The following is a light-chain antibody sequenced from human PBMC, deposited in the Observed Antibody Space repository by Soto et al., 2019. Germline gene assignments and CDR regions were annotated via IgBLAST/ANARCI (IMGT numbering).Light chain of an antibody. Sequence: EIVLTQSPATLSLSPGERATLSCRASQSVSSYLAWYQPKTGQAPRLLIYDASNRATGIPARFSGSGSGTDFTLTISSLEPEDFAVYYCQQRSNWLGTFGQGTKVDI. CDR2: DAS. CDR3: QQRSNWLGT. V-gene: IGKV3-11*01. CDR1: QSVSSY. J-gene: IGKJ1*01.